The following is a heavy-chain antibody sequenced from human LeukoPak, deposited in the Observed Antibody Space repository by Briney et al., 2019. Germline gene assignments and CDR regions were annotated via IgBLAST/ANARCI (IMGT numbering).Heavy chain of an antibody. V-gene: IGHV1-69*05. CDR2: IIPIFGTA. D-gene: IGHD1-7*01. CDR3: ASCGKLVPHYYYYYMDV. J-gene: IGHJ6*03. Sequence: ASVKVSCKASGGTFSSYAISWVRQAPGQGLEWMGGIIPIFGTANYAQKFQGRVTITTDESTSTAYMELSSLRSEDTAVYYCASCGKLVPHYYYYYMDVWGKGTTVTVSS. CDR1: GGTFSSYA.